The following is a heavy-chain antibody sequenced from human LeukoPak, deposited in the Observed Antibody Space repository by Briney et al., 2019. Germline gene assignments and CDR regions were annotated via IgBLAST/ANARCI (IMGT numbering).Heavy chain of an antibody. Sequence: GGSLRLSCAASGFTFSSYSMNWVRQAPGKGLEWVSSISSSSSYIYYADSVKGRFTISRDNAKDSLYLQMNSLRAEDTAVYYCARDYPTMYYYDSSGYYYWGQGTLVTVSS. J-gene: IGHJ4*02. CDR1: GFTFSSYS. D-gene: IGHD3-22*01. V-gene: IGHV3-21*01. CDR2: ISSSSSYI. CDR3: ARDYPTMYYYDSSGYYY.